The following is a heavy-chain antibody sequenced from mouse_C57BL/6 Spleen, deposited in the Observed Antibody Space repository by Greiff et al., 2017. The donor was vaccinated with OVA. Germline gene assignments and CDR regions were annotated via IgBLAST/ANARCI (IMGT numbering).Heavy chain of an antibody. J-gene: IGHJ2*01. Sequence: EVQLQESGGGLVKPGGSLKLSCAASGFTFSDYGMHWVRQAPEKGLEWVAYISSGSSTIYYADTVKGRFTLSRDNAKNTLFLQMTSLRSEDTAMYYCARGDYYGSSPDYWGQGTTLTVSS. D-gene: IGHD1-1*01. CDR1: GFTFSDYG. CDR3: ARGDYYGSSPDY. CDR2: ISSGSSTI. V-gene: IGHV5-17*01.